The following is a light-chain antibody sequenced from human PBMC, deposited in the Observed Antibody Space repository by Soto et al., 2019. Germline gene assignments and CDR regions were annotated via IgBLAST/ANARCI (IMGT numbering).Light chain of an antibody. CDR3: QRYHSAPRT. J-gene: IGKJ1*01. CDR1: QDISYY. Sequence: DIQITQSPSSLSASVGDRVTITCRANQDISYYLAWYQQKQGKVPKLLIYAASTLQSGVPSRFSGSGSGTDFTLTISSLQPEDIATYYCQRYHSAPRTFGQG. CDR2: AAS. V-gene: IGKV1-27*01.